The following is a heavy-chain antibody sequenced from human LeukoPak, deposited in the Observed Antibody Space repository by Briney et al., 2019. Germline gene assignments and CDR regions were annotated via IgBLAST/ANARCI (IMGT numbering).Heavy chain of an antibody. CDR3: ARDGLSNWFDP. CDR2: IYHSGST. Sequence: PSETLSLTCTVSGYSISSGYYWGWIRQPPGKGLEWIGSIYHSGSTYYNPSLKSRVTISVDTSKNQFSPKLSSVTAADTAVYYCARDGLSNWFDPWGQGTLVTVSS. V-gene: IGHV4-38-2*02. CDR1: GYSISSGYY. J-gene: IGHJ5*02.